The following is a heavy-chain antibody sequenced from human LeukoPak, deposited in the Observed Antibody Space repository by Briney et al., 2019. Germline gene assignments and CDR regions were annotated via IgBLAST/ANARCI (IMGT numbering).Heavy chain of an antibody. CDR3: ASSFVVRSKFDD. Sequence: ASVKVSCKASGYTFTSYGISWVRQAPGQGLEWMGWISAYNGNTNYAQKLQGRVTMTTETSTSTAYMELRSLRSDDTAVYYCASSFVVRSKFDDWGQGTLVGVS. D-gene: IGHD2-15*01. CDR2: ISAYNGNT. J-gene: IGHJ5*02. V-gene: IGHV1-18*01. CDR1: GYTFTSYG.